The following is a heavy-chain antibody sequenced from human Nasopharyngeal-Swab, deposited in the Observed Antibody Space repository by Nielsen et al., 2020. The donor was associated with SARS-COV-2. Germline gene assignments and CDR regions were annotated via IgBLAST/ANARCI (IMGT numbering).Heavy chain of an antibody. Sequence: WIRQPQGKGLEWVSVIYSGGSRHYADPVKGRFTISRDNSKNALYLQMNSLRAEDTAVYYCARSRLPGVFSVTASWYFDLWGRGTLVTVSS. D-gene: IGHD2-21*02. CDR3: ARSRLPGVFSVTASWYFDL. V-gene: IGHV3-53*01. CDR2: IYSGGSR. J-gene: IGHJ2*01.